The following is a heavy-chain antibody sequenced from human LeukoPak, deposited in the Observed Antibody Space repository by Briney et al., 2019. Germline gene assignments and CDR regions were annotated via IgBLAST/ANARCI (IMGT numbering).Heavy chain of an antibody. V-gene: IGHV4-34*01. CDR3: ARGRQKRMTGTTNYYYYYMDV. CDR1: GGSFSGYY. Sequence: SETLSLTCAVYGGSFSGYYWSWIRQPPGKGLEWIGEINHSGSTNYNPSLKSRVTISVDTSKNQFSLKLSSVTAADTAVYYCARGRQKRMTGTTNYYYYYMDVWGKGTTVTVSS. J-gene: IGHJ6*03. CDR2: INHSGST. D-gene: IGHD1-7*01.